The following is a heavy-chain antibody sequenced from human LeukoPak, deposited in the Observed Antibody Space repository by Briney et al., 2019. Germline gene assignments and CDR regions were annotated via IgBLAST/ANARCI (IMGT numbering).Heavy chain of an antibody. CDR1: GFTFSSYA. CDR2: IRDSGGTT. CDR3: AKLGRPLAATGTGPDY. V-gene: IGHV3-23*01. J-gene: IGHJ4*02. Sequence: PGGSLRLSCAASGFTFSSYAMSWVRRAPGKGLEWVSAIRDSGGTTYHADSVKGRFTISRDNSKHTLYLQMNGLRADAAAVYYCAKLGRPLAATGTGPDYWGQGTLVTVSS. D-gene: IGHD6-13*01.